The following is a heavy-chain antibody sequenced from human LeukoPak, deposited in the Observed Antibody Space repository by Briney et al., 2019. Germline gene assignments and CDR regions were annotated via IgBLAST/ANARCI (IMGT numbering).Heavy chain of an antibody. Sequence: ASVKVSCKASGGTFSSYAISWVRQAPGQGLEWMGIINPSGGSTSYAQKFQGRVTMTRDTSTSTVYMELSSLRSEDTAVYYCASSLATIFDYWGQGTLVTVSS. CDR3: ASSLATIFDY. J-gene: IGHJ4*02. D-gene: IGHD5-12*01. V-gene: IGHV1-46*01. CDR2: INPSGGST. CDR1: GGTFSSYA.